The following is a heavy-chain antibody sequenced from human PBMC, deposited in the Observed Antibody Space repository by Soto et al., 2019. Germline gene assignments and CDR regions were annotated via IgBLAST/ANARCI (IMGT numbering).Heavy chain of an antibody. Sequence: PGGSLRLSCAASGFTFSSYAMSWVRQAPGKGLEWVSAISGSGGSTYYADSVKGRFTISRDNSKNTLYLQMNSLRAEDTAVYYCAKPPTTGIMGSYYGMDVWGQGTTVTVSS. V-gene: IGHV3-23*01. CDR1: GFTFSSYA. CDR2: ISGSGGST. CDR3: AKPPTTGIMGSYYGMDV. J-gene: IGHJ6*02. D-gene: IGHD1-1*01.